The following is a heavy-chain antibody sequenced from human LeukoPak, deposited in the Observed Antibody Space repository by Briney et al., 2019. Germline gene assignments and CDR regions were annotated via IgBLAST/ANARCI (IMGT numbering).Heavy chain of an antibody. CDR2: ISWNSGSI. V-gene: IGHV3-9*01. D-gene: IGHD3-22*01. CDR3: AKDSAPYYYDSSGASFFAFDI. CDR1: GFTFDDYA. J-gene: IGHJ3*02. Sequence: GRSLRLSCAASGFTFDDYAMHWVRQAPGKGLEWVSGISWNSGSIGYADSVKGRFTISRDNAKNSLYLQMNSLRAEDTALYYCAKDSAPYYYDSSGASFFAFDIWGQGTMVTVSS.